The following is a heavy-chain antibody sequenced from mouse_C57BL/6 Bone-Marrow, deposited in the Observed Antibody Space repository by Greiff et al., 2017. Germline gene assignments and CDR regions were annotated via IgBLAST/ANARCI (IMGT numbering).Heavy chain of an antibody. V-gene: IGHV1-7*01. CDR2: INPSSGYT. CDR1: GYTFTSYW. CDR3: ARHPYYFDY. Sequence: QVPLQQSGAELAKPGASVTLSCKASGYTFTSYWMHWVKQRPGQGLEWIGYINPSSGYTKYNQKFKDKDTLTADKSSSTAYMQLGSLTDKDAADYFCARHPYYFDYWGTGTTLTVSS. J-gene: IGHJ2*01.